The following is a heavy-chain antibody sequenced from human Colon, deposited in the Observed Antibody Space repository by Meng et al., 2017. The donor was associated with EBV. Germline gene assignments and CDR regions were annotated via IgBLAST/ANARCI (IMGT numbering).Heavy chain of an antibody. J-gene: IGHJ4*02. V-gene: IGHV4-39*07. CDR3: ARRTFYFDNSGSGYFFDS. D-gene: IGHD3-22*01. CDR2: VYYSGST. CDR1: GGSISSSSHY. Sequence: QDSGRAPLQPSETLSLTRTVSGGSISSSSHYWDWIRQPPGKGLEWIGSVYYSGSTFYSPSLKSRVTISIDTSKNQFSLKLNSGTAADTAIYYCARRTFYFDNSGSGYFFDSWGQGTLVTVSS.